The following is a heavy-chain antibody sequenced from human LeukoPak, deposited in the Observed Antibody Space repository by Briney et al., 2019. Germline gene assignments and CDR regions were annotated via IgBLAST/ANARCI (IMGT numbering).Heavy chain of an antibody. V-gene: IGHV4-34*01. CDR2: INHSGST. J-gene: IGHJ4*02. Sequence: PSETLSLTCAVYGGSFSGYYWSWIRQPPGKGLEWIGEINHSGSTNYNPSLKSRVTISVDTSKNQFSLKLSSVTAADTAVYYCARLSTLRFLEVRKYYFDYWGQGTLVTVSS. CDR3: ARLSTLRFLEVRKYYFDY. D-gene: IGHD3-3*01. CDR1: GGSFSGYY.